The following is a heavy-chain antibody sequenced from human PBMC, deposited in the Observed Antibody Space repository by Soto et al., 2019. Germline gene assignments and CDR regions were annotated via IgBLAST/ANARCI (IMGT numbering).Heavy chain of an antibody. Sequence: GGSLRLSCAASGFTFSSYAMSCVRHAPGKGLEWVSAISGSGGSTYYADSVKGRFTISRDNSKNTLYLQMNSLRAEDTAVYYCAKESREYYYDSSGSIDYWGQGTLVTVSS. CDR1: GFTFSSYA. CDR3: AKESREYYYDSSGSIDY. J-gene: IGHJ4*02. V-gene: IGHV3-23*01. CDR2: ISGSGGST. D-gene: IGHD3-22*01.